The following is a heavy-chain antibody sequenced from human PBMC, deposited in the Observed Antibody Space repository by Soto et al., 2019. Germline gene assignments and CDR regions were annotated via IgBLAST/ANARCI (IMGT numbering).Heavy chain of an antibody. CDR2: INPSSDAT. CDR1: WYTFIDYF. Sequence: ASVKVSWSASWYTFIDYFIHWVRQAPGQGLEWMGCINPSSDATDYSQQFRGRVTMARDTSIGTASMELSRLRSDDNDVYYCVRGLMWRDLDYWGQGTLVTVSS. D-gene: IGHD2-21*01. V-gene: IGHV1-2*02. CDR3: VRGLMWRDLDY. J-gene: IGHJ4*02.